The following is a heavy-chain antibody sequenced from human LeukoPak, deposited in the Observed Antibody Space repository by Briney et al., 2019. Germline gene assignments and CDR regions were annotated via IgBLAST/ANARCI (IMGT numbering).Heavy chain of an antibody. D-gene: IGHD4-11*01. CDR2: IYYSGST. J-gene: IGHJ6*03. Sequence: SETLSLTCTVSGGSISSYYWSWIRQPPGKGLEWIGSIYYSGSTYYNPSLKSRVTISVDTSKNQFSLKLSSVTAADTAVYYCARDRTGQQLISRKDYYYMDVWGKGTTVTISS. CDR3: ARDRTGQQLISRKDYYYMDV. V-gene: IGHV4-59*12. CDR1: GGSISSYY.